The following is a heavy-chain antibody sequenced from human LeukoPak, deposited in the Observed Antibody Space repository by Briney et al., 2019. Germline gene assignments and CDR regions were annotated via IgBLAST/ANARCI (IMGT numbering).Heavy chain of an antibody. CDR2: IYTSGNT. Sequence: SETLSLTCTVSGGSISSYYWSWIRQPAGKGLEWIGRIYTSGNTIHNPSLKSRVTISVDTSKNHFSLKLSSVTAADTAVYYCATVSHYWGQGTLVTVSS. CDR3: ATVSHY. V-gene: IGHV4-4*07. J-gene: IGHJ4*02. CDR1: GGSISSYY.